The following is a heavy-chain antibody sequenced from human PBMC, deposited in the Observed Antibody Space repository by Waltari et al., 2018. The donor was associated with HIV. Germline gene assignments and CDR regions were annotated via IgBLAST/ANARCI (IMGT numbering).Heavy chain of an antibody. D-gene: IGHD3-16*02. CDR1: GGSISSSSYY. Sequence: QLQLQESGPGLVKPSETLSLTCTVSGGSISSSSYYWGWIRQPPGKGLEWIGSIYYSVSTTYNPSLKSRVTISVDTSKNQFSLKLSSVTAADTAVYYCARDEGVYDYVWGSYRLRYFDYWGQGTLVTVSS. CDR2: IYYSVST. CDR3: ARDEGVYDYVWGSYRLRYFDY. V-gene: IGHV4-39*07. J-gene: IGHJ4*02.